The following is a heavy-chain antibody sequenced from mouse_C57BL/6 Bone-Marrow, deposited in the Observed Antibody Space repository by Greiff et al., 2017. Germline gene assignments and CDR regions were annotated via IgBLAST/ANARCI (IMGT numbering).Heavy chain of an antibody. CDR2: INPSSGYT. J-gene: IGHJ3*01. V-gene: IGHV1-7*01. Sequence: QVQLQQSGAELAKPGASVTLSCKVSGYSFTSYWMHWVKQRPGQGLEWIGYINPSSGYTKYNQKFKDKATLTADKSSSPAYMQLSGLTYEDSAVYYCAGVWPFAYWGQGTLVTVSA. D-gene: IGHD2-10*02. CDR3: AGVWPFAY. CDR1: GYSFTSYW.